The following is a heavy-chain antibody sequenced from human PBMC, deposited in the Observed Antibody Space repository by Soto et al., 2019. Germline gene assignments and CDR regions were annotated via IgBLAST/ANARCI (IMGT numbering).Heavy chain of an antibody. CDR3: ARSWCTGGSCYSDY. D-gene: IGHD2-15*01. CDR2: IYYSGST. CDR1: GGSSIRYY. Sequence: LQTLSLTCSVAGGSSIRYYGSWIRQPPGKGLEWIGYIYYSGSTNYNPSLKSRVTISIDTSKNQFSLKLSSVTAADTAVYYCARSWCTGGSCYSDYWGQGTLVTVSS. J-gene: IGHJ4*02. V-gene: IGHV4-59*01.